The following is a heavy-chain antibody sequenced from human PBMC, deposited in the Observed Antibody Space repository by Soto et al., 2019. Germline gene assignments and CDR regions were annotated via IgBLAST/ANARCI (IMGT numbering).Heavy chain of an antibody. J-gene: IGHJ6*02. CDR3: AREVVAPNYNSDMDA. CDR1: GYTFTRSG. D-gene: IGHD5-12*01. V-gene: IGHV1-18*01. CDR2: ISTYNGDT. Sequence: GASVKVSCKASGYTFTRSGISWARQAPGQGLEWMGWISTYNGDTNYAQTFQGRVTMTTDTSTSTVHMEVRSLRSDDTAVYYYAREVVAPNYNSDMDAWGQGTPVTVSS.